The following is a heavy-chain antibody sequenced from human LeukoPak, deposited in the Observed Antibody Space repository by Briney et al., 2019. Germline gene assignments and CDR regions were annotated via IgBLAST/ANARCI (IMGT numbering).Heavy chain of an antibody. CDR2: IKQDGSAK. Sequence: GGSLRLSCAASGFTFSSYWMNWVRQAPGKGLEWVANIKQDGSAKTYVDSVKGRFTISRDNAKNSSYLQMNSLRAEDTAVYYCARGALIAAGIFDPWGQGTLVTVSS. CDR3: ARGALIAAGIFDP. CDR1: GFTFSSYW. V-gene: IGHV3-7*02. J-gene: IGHJ5*02. D-gene: IGHD6-13*01.